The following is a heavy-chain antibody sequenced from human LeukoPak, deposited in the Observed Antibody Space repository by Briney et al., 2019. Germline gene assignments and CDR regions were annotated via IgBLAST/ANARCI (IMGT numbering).Heavy chain of an antibody. CDR2: ISSSSSYI. V-gene: IGHV3-21*01. CDR1: GFTFSSYS. D-gene: IGHD6-13*01. J-gene: IGHJ4*02. Sequence: GGSLRLSCAASGFTFSSYSMNWVRQAPGKGLEWVSSISSSSSYIYYADSVKGRFTISRDNAKNSPYLQMNSLRAEDTAVYYCARARIAAAGPIDYWGQGTLVTVSS. CDR3: ARARIAAAGPIDY.